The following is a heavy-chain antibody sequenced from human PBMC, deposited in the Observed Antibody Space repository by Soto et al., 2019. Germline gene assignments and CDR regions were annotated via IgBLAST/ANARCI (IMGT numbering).Heavy chain of an antibody. J-gene: IGHJ5*02. CDR1: GFTFSSYW. Sequence: EVQLVESGGGLVQPGGSLRLSCAASGFTFSSYWMHWVRQAPGKGLVWVSRISSDGSDTSYADSVKGRFTISRDNAKNTLYLQMNSLRVEDTAVYYCASPGVPYRGGSDPWGQGTLVTVSS. D-gene: IGHD2-2*01. CDR2: ISSDGSDT. V-gene: IGHV3-74*02. CDR3: ASPGVPYRGGSDP.